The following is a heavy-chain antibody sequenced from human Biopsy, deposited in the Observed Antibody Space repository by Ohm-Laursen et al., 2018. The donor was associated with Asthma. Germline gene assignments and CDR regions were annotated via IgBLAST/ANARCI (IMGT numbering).Heavy chain of an antibody. D-gene: IGHD3-22*01. Sequence: TLSLTCTVSYGSITSGDYYWTWIRQHPGKGLEWIGFIYYSGSTYYNPSLKSRVSISIDTSKNQFSLKLSSVTAAGTAVYYCARAQDYYDSRGYYRSFDYWGQGTLVTVSS. V-gene: IGHV4-31*03. CDR2: IYYSGST. CDR1: YGSITSGDYY. CDR3: ARAQDYYDSRGYYRSFDY. J-gene: IGHJ4*02.